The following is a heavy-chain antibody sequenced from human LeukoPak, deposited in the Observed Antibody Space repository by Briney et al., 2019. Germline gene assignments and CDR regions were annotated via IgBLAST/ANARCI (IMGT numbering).Heavy chain of an antibody. CDR1: GFAFSSSW. CDR3: ARDLSLSFDY. CDR2: INGDGTYT. Sequence: GGSLRLSCAASGFAFSSSWMLWVRQGPGKGLVWVARINGDGTYTKYADSVKGRFTISRDNTKNTLYLQMNSLRVEDTAMYYCARDLSLSFDYWGRGTLVTVSS. J-gene: IGHJ4*02. V-gene: IGHV3-74*01.